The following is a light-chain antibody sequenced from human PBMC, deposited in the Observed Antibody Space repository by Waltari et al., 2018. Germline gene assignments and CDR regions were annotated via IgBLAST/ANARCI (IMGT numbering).Light chain of an antibody. CDR3: QQYDYWPT. V-gene: IGKV3-15*01. CDR1: KSVSSN. Sequence: ERVMTQSPATLSVSPGERATLSCRASKSVSSNLAWYQQKLGQAPRLLIYGASTRATGIPARFSGSGSGTEFTLTISSLQSEDFAVYYCQQYDYWPTFGQGTKVEIK. J-gene: IGKJ1*01. CDR2: GAS.